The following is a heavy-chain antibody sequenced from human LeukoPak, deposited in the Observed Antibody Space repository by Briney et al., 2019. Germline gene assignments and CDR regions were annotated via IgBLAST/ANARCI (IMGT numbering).Heavy chain of an antibody. CDR2: MNPNSGNT. D-gene: IGHD2-15*01. Sequence: ASVKVSCKASGYTFTSYDINGVRQATGQGLEWMGWMNPNSGNTGYAQKFQGRVTMTRNTSISTAYMELSSLRSEDTAAYYCARAQGGYCSGGSCYSPVWFDPWGQGNLVTVSS. CDR1: GYTFTSYD. CDR3: ARAQGGYCSGGSCYSPVWFDP. J-gene: IGHJ5*02. V-gene: IGHV1-8*01.